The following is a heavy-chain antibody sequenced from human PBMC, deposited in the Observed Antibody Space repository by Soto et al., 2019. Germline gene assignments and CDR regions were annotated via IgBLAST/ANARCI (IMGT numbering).Heavy chain of an antibody. D-gene: IGHD3-10*01. CDR1: GGSISSSSYY. Sequence: SETLSLTCTVSGGSISSSSYYWGWIRQPPGKGLEWIGSIYYSGSTYYNPSLKSRVTISVDTSKNQFSLKLSSVTAADTALFYFARHAITMVRGVIINWFDPWGQGTLVTVSS. V-gene: IGHV4-39*01. CDR2: IYYSGST. J-gene: IGHJ5*02. CDR3: ARHAITMVRGVIINWFDP.